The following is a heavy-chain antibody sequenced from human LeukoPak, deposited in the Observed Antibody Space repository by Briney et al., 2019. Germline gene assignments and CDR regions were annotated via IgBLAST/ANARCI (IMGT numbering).Heavy chain of an antibody. CDR2: INPYSGGT. CDR1: GYTFTDYY. J-gene: IGHJ4*02. Sequence: ASVKVSCKASGYTFTDYYIHWVRQAPGQGLEWMGWINPYSGGTNYAEKFQGRVTMTRGTSITTAYMELSSLRSDDTAIYYCATLRRSGWYIGDWGQGTLVTVSS. D-gene: IGHD6-19*01. CDR3: ATLRRSGWYIGD. V-gene: IGHV1-2*02.